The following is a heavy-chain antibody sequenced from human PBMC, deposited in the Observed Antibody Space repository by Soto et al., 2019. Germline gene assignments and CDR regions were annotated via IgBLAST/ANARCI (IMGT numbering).Heavy chain of an antibody. CDR2: ISAYNGNT. J-gene: IGHJ4*02. D-gene: IGHD3-10*01. CDR1: GYMFISYG. V-gene: IGHV1-18*01. Sequence: ASVKVSCKASGYMFISYGINWVRQAPGQGLEWMGWISAYNGNTKYAQNFQGRVTMTTDTSMSTAYMEMRSLRSDDTAVYYCARDLDGSGSYYTDYWGPGTLVTVSS. CDR3: ARDLDGSGSYYTDY.